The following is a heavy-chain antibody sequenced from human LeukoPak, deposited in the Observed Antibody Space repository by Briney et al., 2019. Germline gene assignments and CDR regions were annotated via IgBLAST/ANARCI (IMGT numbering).Heavy chain of an antibody. CDR2: ISYDGSNR. V-gene: IGHV3-30*18. CDR1: GFTFSSYG. Sequence: GGSLRLSCAASGFTFSSYGMHWVRQAPGKGLEWVAVISYDGSNRYYADSVKGRFTISRDNSKNTLYLQMNSLRAEDTAVYYCAKDRDSSSWYQSSDWFDPWGQGTLVTVSS. CDR3: AKDRDSSSWYQSSDWFDP. J-gene: IGHJ5*02. D-gene: IGHD6-13*01.